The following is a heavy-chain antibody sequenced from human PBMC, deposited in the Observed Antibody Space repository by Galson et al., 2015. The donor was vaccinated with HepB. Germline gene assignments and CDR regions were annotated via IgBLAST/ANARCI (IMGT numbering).Heavy chain of an antibody. CDR2: INPNSGGT. CDR3: AREIGDSLSYYDILTGKVGGMDV. J-gene: IGHJ6*02. CDR1: GYTFTGYY. V-gene: IGHV1-2*04. D-gene: IGHD3-9*01. Sequence: SVKVSCKASGYTFTGYYMHWVRQAPGQGLEWMGWINPNSGGTNYAQKFQGWVTMTRDTSISTAYMELSRLRSDDTAVYYCAREIGDSLSYYDILTGKVGGMDVWGQGTTVTVSS.